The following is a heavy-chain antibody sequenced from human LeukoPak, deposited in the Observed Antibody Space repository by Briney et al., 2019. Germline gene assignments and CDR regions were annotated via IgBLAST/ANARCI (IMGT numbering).Heavy chain of an antibody. V-gene: IGHV3-30*02. CDR3: AKDRNDTQKGLYYFDY. D-gene: IGHD3-22*01. CDR2: IRNDGNNK. CDR1: GFTFSTYD. J-gene: IGHJ4*02. Sequence: GGSLRLSCAASGFTFSTYDMYWDRQAPGKGLEWVAFIRNDGNNKYYADSVKGRFTISRDNSKNMLYLQMNSLRAEDAAVYYCAKDRNDTQKGLYYFDYWGQGTLVTVSS.